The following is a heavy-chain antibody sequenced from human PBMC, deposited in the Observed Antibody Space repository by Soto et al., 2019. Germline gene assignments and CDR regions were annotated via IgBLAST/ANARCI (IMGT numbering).Heavy chain of an antibody. D-gene: IGHD1-1*01. CDR1: GGFVSSGNYY. CDR3: ARVERGTATTVVDAFDI. V-gene: IGHV4-34*01. Sequence: QEQLQQWGAGLLKPSETLSLTCAVYGGFVSSGNYYWGWIRQPPGKGLEWIGEMSHSGGTHFNPSLKSRVTISVDTSKNQFSLKMSSVTAADTALYYCARVERGTATTVVDAFDIWGPGTMVTVSS. J-gene: IGHJ3*02. CDR2: MSHSGGT.